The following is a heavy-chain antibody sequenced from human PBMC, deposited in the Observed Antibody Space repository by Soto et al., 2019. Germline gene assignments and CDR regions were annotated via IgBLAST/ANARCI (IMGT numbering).Heavy chain of an antibody. CDR2: IIPIFGTA. Sequence: QVQLVQSGAEVKKPGSSVKVSCKASGDTFSSYAISWVRQAPGQGLEWMGGIIPIFGTANYAQKFQGRVTIIADESTSTAYMELSSLRSEDTAVYYCATYDRGYYFDYWGQGTLVTVSS. V-gene: IGHV1-69*01. CDR1: GDTFSSYA. J-gene: IGHJ4*02. CDR3: ATYDRGYYFDY. D-gene: IGHD3-22*01.